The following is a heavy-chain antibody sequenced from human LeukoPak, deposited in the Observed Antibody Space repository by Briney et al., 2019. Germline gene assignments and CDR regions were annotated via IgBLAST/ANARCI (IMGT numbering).Heavy chain of an antibody. CDR1: GFTFSSYT. D-gene: IGHD7-27*01. Sequence: GGSLRLSCAASGFTFSSYTMSWVRQAPGKGLEWVSTITTSDGNTYYADSVKGRFTVSRDNSKNTLSLQMNSLRAEDTAVYYCAKDGGLWVSAHWGDSWGRGTLVTVSS. CDR2: ITTSDGNT. J-gene: IGHJ4*02. CDR3: AKDGGLWVSAHWGDS. V-gene: IGHV3-23*01.